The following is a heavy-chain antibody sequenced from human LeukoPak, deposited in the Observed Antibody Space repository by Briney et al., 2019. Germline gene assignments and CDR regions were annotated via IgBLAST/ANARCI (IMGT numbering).Heavy chain of an antibody. D-gene: IGHD3-10*01. CDR2: ISYDGSNK. Sequence: TGGSLRLSCAASGFTFSNYAMHWVRQAPGKGLEWVAVISYDGSNKYYADSVRGRFTISRDNSKNTLYLQMNSLRAEDTAVYYCGRDWDGVRGVEIDYWGQETLVTVTS. J-gene: IGHJ4*02. CDR3: GRDWDGVRGVEIDY. CDR1: GFTFSNYA. V-gene: IGHV3-30-3*01.